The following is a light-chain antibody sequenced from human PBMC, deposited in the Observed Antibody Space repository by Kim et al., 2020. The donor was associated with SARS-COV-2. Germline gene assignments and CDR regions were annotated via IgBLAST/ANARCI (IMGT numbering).Light chain of an antibody. V-gene: IGKV3-15*01. CDR3: QQYNNWPPGT. J-gene: IGKJ1*01. Sequence: SPGERATLSCRASQSVSSNLAWYQQKPGQAPRLLIYGASTRATGFPARFSGSGSGTEFTLTISSLQSEDFAVYYCQQYNNWPPGTFGQGTKVDIK. CDR1: QSVSSN. CDR2: GAS.